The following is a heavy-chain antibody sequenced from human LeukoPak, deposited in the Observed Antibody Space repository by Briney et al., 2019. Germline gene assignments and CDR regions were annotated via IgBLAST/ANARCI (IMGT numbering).Heavy chain of an antibody. Sequence: GASVKVSCKASGYTFTSYYMHWVRQAPGQGLEWMGIINPSGGSTSYAQKFQGRVTMTRDTSTSIVYMELSSLRSEDTAVYYCARSDIVNWFDPWGQGTLVTVSS. D-gene: IGHD2-15*01. CDR2: INPSGGST. J-gene: IGHJ5*02. V-gene: IGHV1-46*01. CDR1: GYTFTSYY. CDR3: ARSDIVNWFDP.